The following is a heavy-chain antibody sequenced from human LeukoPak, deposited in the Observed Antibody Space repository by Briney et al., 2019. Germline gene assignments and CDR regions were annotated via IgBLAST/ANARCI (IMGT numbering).Heavy chain of an antibody. CDR3: AKEYCSGGSGDCSR. Sequence: GGSLRLSCAASGFTFSNSAMSWVRQAPGKGLEWVSAISGSGGSTYYADSVKGRFTISRDNSKNTLYLQMNSLRAEDTAVYYCAKEYCSGGSGDCSRWGQGTLVTVSS. J-gene: IGHJ4*02. CDR1: GFTFSNSA. CDR2: ISGSGGST. V-gene: IGHV3-23*01. D-gene: IGHD2-15*01.